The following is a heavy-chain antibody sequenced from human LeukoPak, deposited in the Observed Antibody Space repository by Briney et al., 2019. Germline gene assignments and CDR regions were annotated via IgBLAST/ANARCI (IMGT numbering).Heavy chain of an antibody. J-gene: IGHJ5*02. Sequence: ASVKVSCKASGFTFTSYGISWVRQAPGQGLEWVGWISAYNGDANYAQKFQGRVTVTTDTSTNTAYMELRSLRSDDTAVYYCARTVVPGSMGGWLDPWGQGTLVIVSS. V-gene: IGHV1-18*01. CDR2: ISAYNGDA. D-gene: IGHD2-2*01. CDR3: ARTVVPGSMGGWLDP. CDR1: GFTFTSYG.